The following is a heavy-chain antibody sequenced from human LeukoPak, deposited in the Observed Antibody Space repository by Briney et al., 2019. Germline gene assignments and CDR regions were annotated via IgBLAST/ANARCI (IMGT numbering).Heavy chain of an antibody. J-gene: IGHJ4*02. CDR2: INQDGSEK. D-gene: IGHD1-14*01. CDR3: ARGPGVRIDY. V-gene: IGHV3-7*04. CDR1: GFPFSTFW. Sequence: PGGSLRLSCAVSGFPFSTFWMSWVRQAPGKGLEWVANINQDGSEKYYVDSVRGRFAISRDNAKNSLYLQMNSLRAEDTAVYYCARGPGVRIDYWGQGTLVTVSS.